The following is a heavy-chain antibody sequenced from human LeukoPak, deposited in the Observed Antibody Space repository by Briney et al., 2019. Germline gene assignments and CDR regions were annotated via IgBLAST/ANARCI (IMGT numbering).Heavy chain of an antibody. Sequence: PSETLSLTCTASGGSISSYYWSWIRQPPGKGLEWIAYLYYSGNTNYNPSHTSRATISVDTSKNQFSLKLTSATAADTAVYYCARVYGYNFYYFDYWGQGILVTVSS. V-gene: IGHV4-59*01. CDR1: GGSISSYY. D-gene: IGHD1-1*01. CDR2: LYYSGNT. CDR3: ARVYGYNFYYFDY. J-gene: IGHJ4*02.